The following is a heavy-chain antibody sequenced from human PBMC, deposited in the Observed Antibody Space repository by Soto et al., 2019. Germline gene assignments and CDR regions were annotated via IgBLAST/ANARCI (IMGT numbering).Heavy chain of an antibody. Sequence: QVQLVESGGGVVQPGRSLRLSCAASGFTFSNHGMHWVRQPPGKGLEWVASIWSDGTHEHYAASVKGRFTITRDNSKDTLSLQVDRLRAEDTAVYYCAREGPISGTKPFDVWGQGTMVIISS. D-gene: IGHD1-20*01. CDR3: AREGPISGTKPFDV. CDR2: IWSDGTHE. J-gene: IGHJ3*01. CDR1: GFTFSNHG. V-gene: IGHV3-33*01.